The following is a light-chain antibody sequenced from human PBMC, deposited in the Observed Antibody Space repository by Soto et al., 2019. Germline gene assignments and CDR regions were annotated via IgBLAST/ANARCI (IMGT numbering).Light chain of an antibody. Sequence: DIQMTQSPSTLSASVGDSVTITSSARQSMSSWLAWYQQKPGKAPKLLIYDASTLESGVPSRFSGSGSGTEFTLTISSLQPDDFATYYCQQYNSYSTVGGGTKVDIK. CDR1: QSMSSW. CDR2: DAS. V-gene: IGKV1-5*01. CDR3: QQYNSYST. J-gene: IGKJ4*01.